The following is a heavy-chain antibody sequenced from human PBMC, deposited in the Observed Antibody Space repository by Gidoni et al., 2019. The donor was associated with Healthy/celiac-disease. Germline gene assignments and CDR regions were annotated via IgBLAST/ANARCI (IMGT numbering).Heavy chain of an antibody. CDR1: GFTFSSYA. Sequence: EVQLLESGGGLVQPGGSLRLSCAASGFTFSSYAMSWVRQAPGKGLEWVSAISGSGGSTYYADSVKGRFTISRDNSKNTLYLQMNSLRAEDTAVYYCAKDLNLWFRELQYANYFDYWGQGTLVTVSS. J-gene: IGHJ4*02. CDR2: ISGSGGST. V-gene: IGHV3-23*01. CDR3: AKDLNLWFRELQYANYFDY. D-gene: IGHD3-10*01.